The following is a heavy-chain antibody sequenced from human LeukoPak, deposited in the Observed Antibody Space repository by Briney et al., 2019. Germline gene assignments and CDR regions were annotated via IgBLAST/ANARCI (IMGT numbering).Heavy chain of an antibody. V-gene: IGHV3-23*01. D-gene: IGHD4-17*01. CDR3: ARDPNGNYVGAFEM. CDR1: GFSFSSFA. CDR2: ILSGGDVF. Sequence: GGSLRLSCAASGFSFSSFAMMWVRQAPGMGLELISAILSGGDVFFYGDSVRGRFTISRDDSTNTLFLQMNNLRAAASAVYYCARDPNGNYVGAFEMWGPGTTVTVSS. J-gene: IGHJ3*02.